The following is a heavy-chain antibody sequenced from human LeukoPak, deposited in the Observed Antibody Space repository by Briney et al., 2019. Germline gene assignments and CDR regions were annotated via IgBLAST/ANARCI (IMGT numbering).Heavy chain of an antibody. CDR1: GGSFSGYY. CDR2: INHSGST. J-gene: IGHJ3*02. CDR3: ARGTLGGRYDAFDI. D-gene: IGHD3-9*01. V-gene: IGHV4-34*01. Sequence: PSETLSLTCAVYGGSFSGYYWSWIRQPPGRGLEWIGEINHSGSTNYNPSLKSRAIISADTSRNQFSLKLTSVTAADAAVYYCARGTLGGRYDAFDIWGQGTMVTVSS.